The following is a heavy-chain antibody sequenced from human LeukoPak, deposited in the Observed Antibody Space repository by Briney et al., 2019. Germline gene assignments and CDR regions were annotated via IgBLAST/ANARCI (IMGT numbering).Heavy chain of an antibody. CDR3: ARDPSDPEWELGHFDY. D-gene: IGHD1-26*01. J-gene: IGHJ4*02. CDR1: GFTFSSYD. CDR2: INSYGAYT. Sequence: QSGGSLRLSCAASGFTFSSYDMSWVRQAPGKGLEWVSTINSYGAYTYYADSVRGRFTISRDNSKNTLYLQMNSLRAEDTAVYYCARDPSDPEWELGHFDYWGQGTLVTVSS. V-gene: IGHV3-23*01.